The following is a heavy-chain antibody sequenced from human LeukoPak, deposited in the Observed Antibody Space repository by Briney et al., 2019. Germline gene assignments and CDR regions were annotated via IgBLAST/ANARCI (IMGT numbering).Heavy chain of an antibody. CDR3: ASTEDY. Sequence: GGSLRLSCAASGFTFSSYSMNWVRQAPGKGLEWVSYISSSSSTIYYADSAKGRFTISRDNAKNSLYLQMNSLRAEDTAVYYCASTEDYWGQGTLVTVSS. CDR1: GFTFSSYS. J-gene: IGHJ4*02. V-gene: IGHV3-48*01. CDR2: ISSSSSTI.